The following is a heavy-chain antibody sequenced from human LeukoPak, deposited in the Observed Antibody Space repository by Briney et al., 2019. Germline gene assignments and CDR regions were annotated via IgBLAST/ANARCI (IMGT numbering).Heavy chain of an antibody. Sequence: PSETLSLTCTLSGGSISSGDYYWSWIRQPPGKGLGWIGYIYYSGSTYYNPSLKSRVTISVDTSKNQFSLKLSSVTAADTAVYYCARSGHDDFDIWGQGTMVTVSS. CDR2: IYYSGST. CDR1: GGSISSGDYY. V-gene: IGHV4-30-4*08. J-gene: IGHJ3*02. CDR3: ARSGHDDFDI.